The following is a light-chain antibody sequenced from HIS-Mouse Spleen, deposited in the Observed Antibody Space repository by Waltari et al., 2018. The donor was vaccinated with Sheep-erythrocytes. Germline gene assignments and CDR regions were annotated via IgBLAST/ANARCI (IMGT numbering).Light chain of an antibody. CDR1: SSNIGSNT. CDR2: SNN. J-gene: IGLJ3*02. V-gene: IGLV1-44*01. CDR3: AAWDDSLNGPV. Sequence: QSVLTQPPSASGTPGQRVTISCSGSSSNIGSNTVNWYQQLPGTAPKLRICSNNQRPSGVPDRFACSKSGTSASLAISGLQSEDEADYYCAAWDDSLNGPVFGGGTKLTVL.